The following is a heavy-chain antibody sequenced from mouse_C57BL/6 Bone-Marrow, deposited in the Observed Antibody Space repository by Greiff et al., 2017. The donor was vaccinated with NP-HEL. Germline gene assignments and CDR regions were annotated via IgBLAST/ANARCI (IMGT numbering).Heavy chain of an antibody. CDR3: AATMITRYYFDY. CDR1: GYTFTDYY. Sequence: EVKLQQSGPELVKPGASVKISCKASGYTFTDYYMNWVKQSHGKSLEWIGDINPNNGGTSYNQKFKGKATLTVDKSSSTAYMELRSLTSEDSAVYYCAATMITRYYFDYWGQGTTLTVSS. J-gene: IGHJ2*01. V-gene: IGHV1-26*01. CDR2: INPNNGGT. D-gene: IGHD2-4*01.